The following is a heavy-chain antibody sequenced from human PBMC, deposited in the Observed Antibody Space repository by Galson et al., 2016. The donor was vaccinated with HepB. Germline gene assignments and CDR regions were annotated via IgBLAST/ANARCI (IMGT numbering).Heavy chain of an antibody. CDR3: ASLDNRRGGEY. CDR1: GASISSLNW. J-gene: IGHJ4*02. CDR2: IYHSGST. D-gene: IGHD1-14*01. Sequence: LSLTCAIYGASISSLNWWSWVHQTPGKGLEWIGEIYHSGSTNYNPSLKSRVTMSVDKSNNQYSLNLNSVTAADTAVYYCASLDNRRGGEYWGQGTLVTVSS. V-gene: IGHV4-4*02.